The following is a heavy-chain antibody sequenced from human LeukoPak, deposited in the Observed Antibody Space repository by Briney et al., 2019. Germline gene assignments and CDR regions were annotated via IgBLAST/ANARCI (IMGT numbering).Heavy chain of an antibody. Sequence: SETMSLTCTVSGGSISSGDYYWSWIRQPPGKGLEWIGYIYYSGSTYYNPSLKSRVTISVDTSKNQFSLKLSSVTAADTAVYYCARNGPTFGETVYWGQGTLVTVS. D-gene: IGHD3-10*01. CDR3: ARNGPTFGETVY. V-gene: IGHV4-30-4*08. CDR2: IYYSGST. CDR1: GGSISSGDYY. J-gene: IGHJ4*02.